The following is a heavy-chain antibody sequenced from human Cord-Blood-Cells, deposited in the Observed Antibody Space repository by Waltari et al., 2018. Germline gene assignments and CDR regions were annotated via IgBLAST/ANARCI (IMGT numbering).Heavy chain of an antibody. J-gene: IGHJ4*02. CDR2: ISSSSSTI. CDR1: GFTFSSYS. Sequence: EVQLVESGGGLVQPGGSLRLSCAAPGFTFSSYSMNWVRQVPGKGLEWVSYISSSSSTIYYADSVKGRFTISRDNAKNSLYLQMNSLRDEDTAVYYCARAPIDSSSWYYFDYWGQGTLVTVSS. CDR3: ARAPIDSSSWYYFDY. D-gene: IGHD6-13*01. V-gene: IGHV3-48*02.